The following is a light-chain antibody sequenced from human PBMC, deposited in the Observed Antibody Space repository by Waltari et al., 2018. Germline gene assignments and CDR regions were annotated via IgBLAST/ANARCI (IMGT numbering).Light chain of an antibody. J-gene: IGKJ3*01. V-gene: IGKV3-15*01. CDR1: QSVKTN. CDR3: QQYNHWPPVFT. CDR2: GAS. Sequence: EIVLTQSPATLSVSRGERATLSCRASQSVKTNLAWYQQKPGQAPRLLIYGASNRATGVPARFSGSGSGTDFTLTISSLQSEDFALYYCQQYNHWPPVFTFGPGTKLDIK.